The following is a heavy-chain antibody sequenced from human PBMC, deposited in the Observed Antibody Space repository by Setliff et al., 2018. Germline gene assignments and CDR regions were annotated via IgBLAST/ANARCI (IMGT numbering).Heavy chain of an antibody. J-gene: IGHJ3*02. CDR3: ARLPGYCNGGNCYGYYTFDI. CDR1: GGSLSSYY. V-gene: IGHV4-59*08. CDR2: IYYSGST. D-gene: IGHD2-15*01. Sequence: SETLSLTCTVSGGSLSSYYWTWIRQPPGKGLEWIAYIYYSGSTNYNPSLRSRATISVDTANNQFSLKLSSVTAADTAVYYCARLPGYCNGGNCYGYYTFDIWGQGTMVTVSS.